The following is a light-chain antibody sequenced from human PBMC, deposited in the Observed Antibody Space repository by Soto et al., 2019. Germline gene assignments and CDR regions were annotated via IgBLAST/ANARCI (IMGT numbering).Light chain of an antibody. CDR3: QQYEDYPLT. Sequence: DILMTQSPSSLSASVGDTVIITCRANQNINNRLGWFQQTPGKARKSLIYRASNLQSGVPSRFIGWGSGTEFTLTINNLQPEDFATYFCQQYEDYPLTFGGGTRVDIK. CDR1: QNINNR. V-gene: IGKV1-16*01. J-gene: IGKJ4*01. CDR2: RAS.